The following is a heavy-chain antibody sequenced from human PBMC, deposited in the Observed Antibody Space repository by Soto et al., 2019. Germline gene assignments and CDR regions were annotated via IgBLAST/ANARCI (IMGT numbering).Heavy chain of an antibody. Sequence: PGGSLRLSCAASGFTFSDYYMRWIRQAPGKGLEWVSDISDSGHTINYANSVRGRFTISRDNAKNSLYLQMNSLGAEDAAVYYCARDRTQWLPADPYYFDCWGQGTLVTVSS. CDR1: GFTFSDYY. V-gene: IGHV3-11*01. J-gene: IGHJ4*02. D-gene: IGHD6-19*01. CDR3: ARDRTQWLPADPYYFDC. CDR2: ISDSGHTI.